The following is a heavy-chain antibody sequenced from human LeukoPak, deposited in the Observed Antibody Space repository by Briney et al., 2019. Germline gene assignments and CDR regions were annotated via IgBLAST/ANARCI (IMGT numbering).Heavy chain of an antibody. D-gene: IGHD3-10*01. CDR1: GGPISNYY. CDR3: KTFDY. CDR2: IYYSGTT. V-gene: IGHV4-59*01. Sequence: SETLSLTCTVSGGPISNYYWSWVRQPPGKGLEWIGFIYYSGTTSYNPSLKSRVTISVDTSKNEFSDTAVYYCGRHKPEMGTKTFDYWGQGTLVTVSS. J-gene: IGHJ4*02.